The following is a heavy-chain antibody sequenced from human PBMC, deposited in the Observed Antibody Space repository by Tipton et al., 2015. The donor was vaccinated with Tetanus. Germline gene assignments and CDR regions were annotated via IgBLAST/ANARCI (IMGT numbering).Heavy chain of an antibody. CDR2: VDPRDSQA. J-gene: IGHJ2*01. Sequence: QLVQSGAEVGKPGESLKISCQGSGYNFSHYSIGWVRQLPGRGLEWMGIVDPRDSQATYGPSFQGQVTLSADRSINVAYLQWGSLKASDTGLYYCARRLGPYTGDHFWHFDLWGRGTLVTVSS. D-gene: IGHD7-27*01. V-gene: IGHV5-51*01. CDR1: GYNFSHYS. CDR3: ARRLGPYTGDHFWHFDL.